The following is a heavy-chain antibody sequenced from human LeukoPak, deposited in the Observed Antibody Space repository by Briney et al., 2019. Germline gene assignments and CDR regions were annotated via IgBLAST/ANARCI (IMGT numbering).Heavy chain of an antibody. D-gene: IGHD6-13*01. CDR2: INHSGTT. J-gene: IGHJ4*02. CDR1: GGSFSGYY. CDR3: ARVGYSSSWIDY. V-gene: IGHV4-34*01. Sequence: SETLSLTCAVYGGSFSGYYWSWIRQPPGKGLEWIGEINHSGTTNYNPSLKSRVTISVDTSKNQFSLELSSVTAADTAVYYCARVGYSSSWIDYWGQGTLVIVSS.